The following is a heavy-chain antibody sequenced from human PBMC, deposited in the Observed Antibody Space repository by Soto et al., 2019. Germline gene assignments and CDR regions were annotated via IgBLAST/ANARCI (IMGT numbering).Heavy chain of an antibody. V-gene: IGHV4-59*01. J-gene: IGHJ5*02. Sequence: PSETLSLTCTVSGGSINSYYWRWIRQPPGKGLEWIGDIYYSGSTNYNPSPKSRVTISVDTSKHQFSLKLSSVTAADTAVYYCARDVYGSGSSSPAWGDPWGQGTLVTVS. D-gene: IGHD3-10*01. CDR1: GGSINSYY. CDR3: ARDVYGSGSSSPAWGDP. CDR2: IYYSGST.